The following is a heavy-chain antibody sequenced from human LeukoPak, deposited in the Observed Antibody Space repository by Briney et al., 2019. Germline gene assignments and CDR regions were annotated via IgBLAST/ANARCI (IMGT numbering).Heavy chain of an antibody. CDR2: INPSGGST. V-gene: IGHV1-46*01. J-gene: IGHJ5*02. CDR3: ARENCSGGSCYPPNWFDP. Sequence: ASVKVSCKASGYTFTSYYMHWVRQAPGQGLEWMGKINPSGGSTSYAQKFQGRVTMTRDMSTSTVYMELSSLRSEDTAVYYCARENCSGGSCYPPNWFDPWGQGTLVTVSS. CDR1: GYTFTSYY. D-gene: IGHD2-15*01.